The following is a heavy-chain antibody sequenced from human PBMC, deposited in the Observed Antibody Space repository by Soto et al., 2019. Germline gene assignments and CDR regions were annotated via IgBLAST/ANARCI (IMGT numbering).Heavy chain of an antibody. J-gene: IGHJ6*02. Sequence: QVQLVQSGAEVTKPGSSVKVSCKASGGTFSSYAISWVRQAPGQGLEWMGGIIPICGTANYAQKFQGRVTITADESTRTAYMELSRLRAEDTAVYYCARGLEAATRSGYGMDVWGQGNTVTVSS. CDR2: IIPICGTA. CDR3: ARGLEAATRSGYGMDV. D-gene: IGHD6-13*01. V-gene: IGHV1-69*01. CDR1: GGTFSSYA.